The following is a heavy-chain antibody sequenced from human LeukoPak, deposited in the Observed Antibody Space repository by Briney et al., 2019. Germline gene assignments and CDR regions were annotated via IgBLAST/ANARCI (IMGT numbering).Heavy chain of an antibody. CDR1: GGTFSSYA. Sequence: SVKVSCKASGGTFSSYAISWVRQAPGQGLEWMGGIVPIFGTANYAQKFQGRVTITADESTSTAYMELSSLRSEDTAVYYCARADYYGSGSYGIYYYYGMDVWGQGTTVTVSS. V-gene: IGHV1-69*13. CDR3: ARADYYGSGSYGIYYYYGMDV. CDR2: IVPIFGTA. J-gene: IGHJ6*02. D-gene: IGHD3-10*01.